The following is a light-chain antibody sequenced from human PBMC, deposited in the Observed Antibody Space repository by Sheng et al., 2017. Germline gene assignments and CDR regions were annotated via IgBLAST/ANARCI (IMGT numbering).Light chain of an antibody. Sequence: DIQITQSPSSLSASVGDRVTITCRTSRSISTFLNWYQQRPGKPPKLLIYDASVLHSGVPSRFSGSRSGTEFTLTLTNLQPEDFATYFCQQSYSPPYTFGQGTKLEIK. J-gene: IGKJ2*01. CDR1: RSISTF. CDR3: QQSYSPPYT. CDR2: DAS. V-gene: IGKV1-39*01.